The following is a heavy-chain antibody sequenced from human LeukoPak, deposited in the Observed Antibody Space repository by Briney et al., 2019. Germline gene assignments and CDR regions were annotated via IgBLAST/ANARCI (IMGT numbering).Heavy chain of an antibody. V-gene: IGHV1-18*01. CDR1: VYTFSDYG. J-gene: IGHJ4*02. D-gene: IGHD3-22*01. CDR2: MSTYTGST. CDR3: ARDCDRSGYYCY. Sequence: ASVTVSFKASVYTFSDYGISWVRQAPGQGLEWVGWMSTYTGSTNYAQKLQDRVAMTTDTSTSTAYMGLRSLRSDDTAVYYCARDCDRSGYYCYWGQGTLVTVSS.